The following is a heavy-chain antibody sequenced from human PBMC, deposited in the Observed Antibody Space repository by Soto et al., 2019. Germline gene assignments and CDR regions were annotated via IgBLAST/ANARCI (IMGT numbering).Heavy chain of an antibody. Sequence: SETLSLTCTVSGGSISSYYWSWIRQPPGKGLEWIGYIYYSGSTNYNPSLKSRVTISVDTSKNQFSLKLSSVTAADTAVYYCARDPGRSSGWYKYAFDIWGQGTMVTVSS. CDR1: GGSISSYY. J-gene: IGHJ3*02. V-gene: IGHV4-59*01. CDR3: ARDPGRSSGWYKYAFDI. CDR2: IYYSGST. D-gene: IGHD6-19*01.